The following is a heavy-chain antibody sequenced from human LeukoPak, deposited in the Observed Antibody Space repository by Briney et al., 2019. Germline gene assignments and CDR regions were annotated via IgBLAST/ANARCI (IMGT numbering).Heavy chain of an antibody. J-gene: IGHJ4*01. D-gene: IGHD3-10*01. CDR3: ARGSYYYGSDSFDY. CDR1: GYTFTGYY. V-gene: IGHV1-8*03. Sequence: ASVTVSCKASGYTFTGYYMHWVRQAPGQGLEWMGWMNPNSGNTGYAQKFQGRVTITRNTSISTAYMELSSLRSEDTAVYYCARGSYYYGSDSFDYWGQGTLVTVSS. CDR2: MNPNSGNT.